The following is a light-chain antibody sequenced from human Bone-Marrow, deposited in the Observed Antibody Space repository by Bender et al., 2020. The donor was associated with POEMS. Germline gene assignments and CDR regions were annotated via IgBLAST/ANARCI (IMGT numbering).Light chain of an antibody. Sequence: QSALTQPASVSGSPGQSITIFCTGGTDYNYVSWYQQHPGKAPKLMIYDVSKWPSGVSNRFSGSKSGNTASLTISGLQADDEADYYCSSFAGDYTLVFLGGTKLTVL. J-gene: IGLJ3*02. CDR2: DVS. CDR3: SSFAGDYTLV. CDR1: TDYNY. V-gene: IGLV2-14*03.